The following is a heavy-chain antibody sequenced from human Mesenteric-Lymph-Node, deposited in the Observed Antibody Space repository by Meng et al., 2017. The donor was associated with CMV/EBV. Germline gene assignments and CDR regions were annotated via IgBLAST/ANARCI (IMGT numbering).Heavy chain of an antibody. Sequence: GESLKISCAASGFTFSSYWMHWVRQDPGKGLVWVSRINTDGSSTSYADSVKGRFTISRDNAKNTLYLQMNSLRAEDTAVYYCARVRARIAAAGGDYWGQGTLVTVSS. CDR3: ARVRARIAAAGGDY. J-gene: IGHJ4*02. CDR1: GFTFSSYW. D-gene: IGHD6-13*01. V-gene: IGHV3-74*01. CDR2: INTDGSST.